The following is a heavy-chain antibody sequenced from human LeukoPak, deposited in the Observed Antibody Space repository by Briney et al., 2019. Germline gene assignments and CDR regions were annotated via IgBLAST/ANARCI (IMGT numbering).Heavy chain of an antibody. V-gene: IGHV3-21*01. D-gene: IGHD3-10*01. Sequence: KPGGSLRLSRAASGFTFSSYSMNWVRQAPGKGLEWVSSISSSSSYIYYADSVKGRFTISRDNAKNSLYLQMNSLRAEDTAVYYCARDAVASNYYGSGSYGYYFDYWGQGTLVTVSS. J-gene: IGHJ4*02. CDR1: GFTFSSYS. CDR2: ISSSSSYI. CDR3: ARDAVASNYYGSGSYGYYFDY.